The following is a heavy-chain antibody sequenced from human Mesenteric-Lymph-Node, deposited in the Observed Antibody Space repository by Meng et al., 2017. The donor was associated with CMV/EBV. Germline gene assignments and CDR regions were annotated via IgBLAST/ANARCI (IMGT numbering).Heavy chain of an antibody. Sequence: LSLTCAASRFTVSSNYMTWVRQAPGKGLEWVSVLYSNGITDYADSVKGRFTISRDKSTNTLYLQMNSLRPEDTAVYYCARAVAAAEYFDLWGQGTLVTVSS. CDR2: LYSNGIT. CDR3: ARAVAAAEYFDL. CDR1: RFTVSSNY. J-gene: IGHJ4*02. V-gene: IGHV3-66*02. D-gene: IGHD6-13*01.